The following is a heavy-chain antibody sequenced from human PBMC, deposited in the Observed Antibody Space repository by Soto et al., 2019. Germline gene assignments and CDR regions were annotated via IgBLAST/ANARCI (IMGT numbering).Heavy chain of an antibody. V-gene: IGHV4-59*11. J-gene: IGHJ6*03. Sequence: SETLSLTCTVSGDSIKSHHWSWIRQPPGKGLEWIGFIYYSGSTNYNPSLKSRVTISVDTSKNQFSLKLSSVTAADAAMYFCASEIHQEKQQLISGSLFGGVIKYYNYYMDVWGKGTTVTVSS. D-gene: IGHD6-13*01. CDR2: IYYSGST. CDR3: ASEIHQEKQQLISGSLFGGVIKYYNYYMDV. CDR1: GDSIKSHH.